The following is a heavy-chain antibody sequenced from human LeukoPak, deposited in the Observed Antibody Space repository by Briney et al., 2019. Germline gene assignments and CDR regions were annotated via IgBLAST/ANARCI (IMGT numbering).Heavy chain of an antibody. D-gene: IGHD3-22*01. J-gene: IGHJ4*02. CDR2: ISYDGSNK. Sequence: GGSLRLSCAASGFTFSSYWMHWVRQAPGKGLEWVAVISYDGSNKYYGDSVKGRFTISRDNSKNTLYLQMNSLRAEDTAVYYCARDPRDYYDSSGYLGYWGQGTLVTVSS. V-gene: IGHV3-30*03. CDR3: ARDPRDYYDSSGYLGY. CDR1: GFTFSSYW.